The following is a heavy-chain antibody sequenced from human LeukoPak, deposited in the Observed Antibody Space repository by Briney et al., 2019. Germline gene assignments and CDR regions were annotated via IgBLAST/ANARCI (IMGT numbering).Heavy chain of an antibody. J-gene: IGHJ4*02. CDR1: GFTFDDYA. V-gene: IGHV3-23*01. CDR2: ISGSGGST. CDR3: ARTLRGANDY. D-gene: IGHD1-26*01. Sequence: GRSLRLSCAASGFTFDDYAMHWVRQAPGKGLEWVSAISGSGGSTYYADSVKGRFTISRDNSKNTLYLQMNSLRAEDTAVYYCARTLRGANDYWGQGTLVTVSS.